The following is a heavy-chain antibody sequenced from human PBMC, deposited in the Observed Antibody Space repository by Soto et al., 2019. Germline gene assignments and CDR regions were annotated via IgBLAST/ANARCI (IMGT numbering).Heavy chain of an antibody. Sequence: EVQLLESGGGLVQPGGSLRLSCVASGFTFSSYAMSWVRQAPGKGLEWVSTITTSGGSTYYADSVKGRFTISRDNSKNTLYLQMNSLRAEDTAVYYCAVYVRYFDYWGQGTLVTVSS. D-gene: IGHD3-10*02. CDR1: GFTFSSYA. J-gene: IGHJ4*02. CDR2: ITTSGGST. V-gene: IGHV3-23*01. CDR3: AVYVRYFDY.